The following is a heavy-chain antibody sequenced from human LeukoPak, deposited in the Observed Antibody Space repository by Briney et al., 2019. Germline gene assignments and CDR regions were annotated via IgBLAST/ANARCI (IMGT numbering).Heavy chain of an antibody. V-gene: IGHV4-34*01. CDR3: ARRPRNGGSYEGPSGLDY. Sequence: SETLSLTCAVYVGSFSGYYWTWIRQPPGKGLEWIGEINHSGSTNYNPSLKSRVTISVDTSKNQFSLKLSSVTAADTAVYYCARRPRNGGSYEGPSGLDYWAQGPLATVS. CDR2: INHSGST. J-gene: IGHJ4*02. CDR1: VGSFSGYY. D-gene: IGHD1-26*01.